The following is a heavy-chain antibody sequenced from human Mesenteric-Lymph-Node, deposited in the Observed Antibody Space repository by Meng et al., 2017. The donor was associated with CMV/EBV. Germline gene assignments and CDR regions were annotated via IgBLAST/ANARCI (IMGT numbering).Heavy chain of an antibody. J-gene: IGHJ6*02. CDR2: ISYDGSNK. Sequence: GESLKISCTASGFTFSSYWMNWVRQAPGKGLEWVAVISYDGSNKYYADSVKGRFTISRDNSKNTLYLQMNSLRAEDTAVYYCARSFGREYYYGMDVWGQGTTVTVSS. D-gene: IGHD3-10*01. CDR1: GFTFSSYW. V-gene: IGHV3-30-3*01. CDR3: ARSFGREYYYGMDV.